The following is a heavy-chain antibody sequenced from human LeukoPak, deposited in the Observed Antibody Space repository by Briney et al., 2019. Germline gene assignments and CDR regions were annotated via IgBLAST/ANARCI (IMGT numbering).Heavy chain of an antibody. V-gene: IGHV5-51*01. CDR1: GYSFTSYW. J-gene: IGHJ6*02. CDR3: ARRIGYCSSTSCSPYYYYGMDV. CDR2: IYPGDSDT. D-gene: IGHD2-2*01. Sequence: GESLKISCKGSGYSFTSYWIGWGRQLPGKGLEWMGIIYPGDSDTRYSPSFQGQVTISADKSISTAYLQWSSLNASDTAMYYCARRIGYCSSTSCSPYYYYGMDVWGQGTTVTVSS.